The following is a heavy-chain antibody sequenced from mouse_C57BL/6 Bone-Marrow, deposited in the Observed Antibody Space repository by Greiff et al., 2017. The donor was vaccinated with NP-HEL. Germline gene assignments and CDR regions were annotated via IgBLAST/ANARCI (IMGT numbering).Heavy chain of an antibody. CDR2: ISSGGSYT. V-gene: IGHV5-6*01. J-gene: IGHJ1*03. Sequence: VQLKESGGDLVKPGGSLKLSCAASGFTFSSYGMSWVRQTPDKRLEWVATISSGGSYTYYPDSVKGRFTISRDNAKNTLYLQMSSLKSEDTAMYYCARQTGYYYWYFDVWGTGTTVTVSS. CDR1: GFTFSSYG. CDR3: ARQTGYYYWYFDV. D-gene: IGHD2-3*01.